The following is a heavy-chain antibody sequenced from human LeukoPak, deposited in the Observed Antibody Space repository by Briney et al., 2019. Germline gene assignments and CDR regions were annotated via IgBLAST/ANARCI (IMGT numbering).Heavy chain of an antibody. V-gene: IGHV6-1*01. J-gene: IGHJ5*02. Sequence: SQTLSLTCAISGDSVSSNSAAWNWIRQSPSRGLEWLGRTYYRSNWFNDFALSVKSRVTINPDTSKNQFSLQLNSVTPEDTAVYYCAKNYGDSNWFDPWGQGTLVTVSS. CDR3: AKNYGDSNWFDP. D-gene: IGHD4-17*01. CDR1: GDSVSSNSAA. CDR2: TYYRSNWFN.